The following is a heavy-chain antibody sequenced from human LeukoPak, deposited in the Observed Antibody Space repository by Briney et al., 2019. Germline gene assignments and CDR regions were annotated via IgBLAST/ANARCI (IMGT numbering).Heavy chain of an antibody. Sequence: GGSLRLSCAASGFTFTSYTMNRVRQAPGKGLEWVSSISSSSSYIYYADSVKGRFTISRDNAKNSLYLHMNSLRAEDKAVYYCARDYYGDNFFDYWGQGTLVTVSS. D-gene: IGHD4-17*01. V-gene: IGHV3-21*01. J-gene: IGHJ4*02. CDR1: GFTFTSYT. CDR2: ISSSSSYI. CDR3: ARDYYGDNFFDY.